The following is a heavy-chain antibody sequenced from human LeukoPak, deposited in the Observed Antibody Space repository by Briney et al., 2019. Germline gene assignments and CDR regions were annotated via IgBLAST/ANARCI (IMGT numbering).Heavy chain of an antibody. J-gene: IGHJ6*02. CDR1: GGSISSYY. D-gene: IGHD5-18*01. V-gene: IGHV4-59*01. CDR3: ARDGRYSYAPSDGMDV. CDR2: IYYSGST. Sequence: PSETLSLTCTVSGGSISSYYWSWIRQPPGKGLEWIGYIYYSGSTNYNPSLKSRVTISVDTSKNQFSLKLTSVTAADTAVYYCARDGRYSYAPSDGMDVWGQGTTVTVSS.